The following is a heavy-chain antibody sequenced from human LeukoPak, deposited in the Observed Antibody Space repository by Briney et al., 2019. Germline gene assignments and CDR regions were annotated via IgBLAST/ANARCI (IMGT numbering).Heavy chain of an antibody. Sequence: SETLSLTCTVSGGSISSSSYYWGWIRQPPGKGLEWIGSIYYSGSTYYNPSLKSRVTISVDTSKNQFSLKLSSVTAADTAVYYCTRQMVPVGPSDYWGQGTLVTVSS. CDR3: TRQMVPVGPSDY. CDR2: IYYSGST. D-gene: IGHD2-8*01. V-gene: IGHV4-39*01. CDR1: GGSISSSSYY. J-gene: IGHJ4*02.